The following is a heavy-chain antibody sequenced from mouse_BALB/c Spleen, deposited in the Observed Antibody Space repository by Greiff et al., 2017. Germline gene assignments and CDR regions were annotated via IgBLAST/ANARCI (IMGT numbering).Heavy chain of an antibody. CDR1: GFSLTSYG. CDR3: ARRDYYGNYDAMDY. V-gene: IGHV2-2*02. J-gene: IGHJ4*01. D-gene: IGHD2-1*01. Sequence: VKVVESGPGLVQPSQSLSITCTVSGFSLTSYGVHWVRQSPGKGLEWLGVIWSGGSTDYNAAFISRLSISKDNSKSQVFFKMNSLQANDTAIYYCARRDYYGNYDAMDYWGQGTSVTVSS. CDR2: IWSGGST.